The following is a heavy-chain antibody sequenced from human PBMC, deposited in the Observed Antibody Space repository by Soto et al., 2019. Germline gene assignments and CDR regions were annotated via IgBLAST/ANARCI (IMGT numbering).Heavy chain of an antibody. CDR3: ARGLLPKLRYFDCPKGKRYFDY. Sequence: ASVKVASKAAGYTFTSYEINWGRQATGQGLEWMGWMNPNSSNTGYAQKFQGRVTMTRNTSISTAYMELSSLRSEDTAVYYCARGLLPKLRYFDCPKGKRYFDYWGQGTLVTVSS. D-gene: IGHD3-9*01. J-gene: IGHJ4*02. CDR2: MNPNSSNT. CDR1: GYTFTSYE. V-gene: IGHV1-8*01.